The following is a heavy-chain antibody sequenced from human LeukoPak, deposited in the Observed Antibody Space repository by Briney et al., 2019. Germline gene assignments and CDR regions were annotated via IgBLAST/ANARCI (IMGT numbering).Heavy chain of an antibody. CDR1: GFTFSSYW. D-gene: IGHD3-10*01. CDR2: IESNGLT. V-gene: IGHV3-74*01. CDR3: ARAVTYFYGSVTYDWFES. Sequence: GGSLRLSCAATGFTFSSYWMHWVRETPGKGLMWVSRIESNGLTLYADSVRDRFTISRDNAKNTVYLQMNSLRADDTAVYYCARAVTYFYGSVTYDWFESWGQGTLVTVSS. J-gene: IGHJ5*01.